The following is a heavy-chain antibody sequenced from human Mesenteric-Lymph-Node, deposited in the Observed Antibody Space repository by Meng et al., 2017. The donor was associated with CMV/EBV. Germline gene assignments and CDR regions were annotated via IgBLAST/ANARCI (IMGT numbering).Heavy chain of an antibody. J-gene: IGHJ6*02. V-gene: IGHV1-46*01. CDR2: INPSGGST. D-gene: IGHD5-12*01. Sequence: ASVKVSCKASGGTFSSYGISWVRQAPGQGLEWMGIINPSGGSTSYAQKFQGRVTMTRDTSTSTVYMELSSLRSEDTAVYYCARAVATTKQYYYYYGMDVWGQGTTVTVSS. CDR1: GGTFSSYG. CDR3: ARAVATTKQYYYYYGMDV.